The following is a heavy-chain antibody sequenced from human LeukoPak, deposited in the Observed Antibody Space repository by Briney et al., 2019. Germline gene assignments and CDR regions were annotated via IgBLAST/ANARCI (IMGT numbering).Heavy chain of an antibody. CDR1: GFALRTYW. D-gene: IGHD4-17*01. CDR3: VRFPTGFDY. J-gene: IGHJ4*02. Sequence: PGGSLRLSCAASGFALRTYWMTWVRQAPGKGLERVANINEDGSEKYYVDSVKGRFTISRDNAKNSLYLQMNSLGGEDTAVYYCVRFPTGFDYWGQGTLVTVSS. CDR2: INEDGSEK. V-gene: IGHV3-7*05.